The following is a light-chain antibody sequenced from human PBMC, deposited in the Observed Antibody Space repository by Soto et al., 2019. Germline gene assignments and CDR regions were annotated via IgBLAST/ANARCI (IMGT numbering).Light chain of an antibody. CDR2: DDT. V-gene: IGLV3-21*02. CDR1: NIGGKS. J-gene: IGLJ2*01. Sequence: SYELTQPPSVSVAPGQTARITCGGNNIGGKSVRWYQQKPGQAPVLVVYDDTDRPSGIPERFSGSNSGITATLTIGRVEPGDEADYYCQVWDSSSDPVVFGGGTKLTVL. CDR3: QVWDSSSDPVV.